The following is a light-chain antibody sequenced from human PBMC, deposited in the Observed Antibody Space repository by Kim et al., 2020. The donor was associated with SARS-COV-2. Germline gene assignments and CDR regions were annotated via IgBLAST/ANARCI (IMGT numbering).Light chain of an antibody. V-gene: IGLV2-8*01. CDR1: SGDNGGFSY. CDR2: EVT. CDR3: NSYAGNNNFV. Sequence: GQSVSISCTGTSGDNGGFSYVAWYQQHPGKAPKLIIYEVTKRPLGVPARFSASKSGNTATLIVSDLQPDDEADYYCNSYAGNNNFVFGGGTQLTVL. J-gene: IGLJ3*02.